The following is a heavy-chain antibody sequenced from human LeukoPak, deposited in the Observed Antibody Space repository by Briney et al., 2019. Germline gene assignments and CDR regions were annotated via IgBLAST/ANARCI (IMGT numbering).Heavy chain of an antibody. J-gene: IGHJ6*02. CDR2: ISGSGDNT. Sequence: GGSLRLSCAASGFTFSSYSMTWVRQAPGKGLEWVSTISGSGDNTYYTDSVKGRFTISRDNSKNTLYLQMNSLRVEDTAVYYCATRQYSSGYYGMDVWGQGTTVTVSS. CDR1: GFTFSSYS. V-gene: IGHV3-23*01. CDR3: ATRQYSSGYYGMDV. D-gene: IGHD6-19*01.